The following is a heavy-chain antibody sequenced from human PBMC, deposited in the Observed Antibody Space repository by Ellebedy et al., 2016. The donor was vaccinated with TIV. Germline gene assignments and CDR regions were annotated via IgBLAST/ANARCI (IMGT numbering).Heavy chain of an antibody. CDR2: IYPGDSDT. D-gene: IGHD2-15*01. CDR1: GDSFNSYW. Sequence: GESLKISCKGSGDSFNSYWIGWVRQMPGKGLEWMGIIYPGDSDTRYSPSVQGQVTISADKSISSAYLQWSSLKASDTAMYYCVRGPLGYCSGGSCSADYWGQGTLVTVSS. J-gene: IGHJ4*02. CDR3: VRGPLGYCSGGSCSADY. V-gene: IGHV5-51*01.